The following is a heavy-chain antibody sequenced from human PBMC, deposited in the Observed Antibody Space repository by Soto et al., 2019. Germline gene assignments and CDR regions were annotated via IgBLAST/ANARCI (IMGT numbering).Heavy chain of an antibody. CDR3: ARGARNYYYFDC. V-gene: IGHV3-74*01. Sequence: EVQLVESGGGLVQPGGSLRLSCVASGFTFSNYWIHWVRQAPGKGLVWVSRINGDGSSTNYADSVKGQFTISRDNAKNTVYLQMNSLRVDDTAVCYCARGARNYYYFDCWGQGTLVTVSS. CDR1: GFTFSNYW. CDR2: INGDGSST. D-gene: IGHD1-7*01. J-gene: IGHJ4*02.